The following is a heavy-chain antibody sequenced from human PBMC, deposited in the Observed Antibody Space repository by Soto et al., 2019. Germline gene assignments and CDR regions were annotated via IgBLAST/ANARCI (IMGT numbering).Heavy chain of an antibody. V-gene: IGHV3-11*06. J-gene: IGHJ6*02. D-gene: IGHD3-16*01. CDR1: GFNVGDNY. CDR2: SSSSGAYT. Sequence: QVQLVESGGGLVEPGGYLRLSCAASGFNVGDNYMTWIRQAPGKGLEWLSYSSSSGAYTNYADSVKGRFTISRDNAKNSLYLQMDSLRAEDTAVYFCARSSGRRHVFTFDYGLDVWGQGTTVTVSS. CDR3: ARSSGRRHVFTFDYGLDV.